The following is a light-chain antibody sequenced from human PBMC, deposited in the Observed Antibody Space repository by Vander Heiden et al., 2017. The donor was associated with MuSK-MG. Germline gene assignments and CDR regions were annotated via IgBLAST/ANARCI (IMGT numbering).Light chain of an antibody. CDR1: QSLIHSGDNY. V-gene: IGKV2-28*01. CDR3: MQALQTPRT. CDR2: LGS. J-gene: IGKJ1*01. Sequence: IEMIQSPLSLAVSPGEAASIPCRSSQSLIHSGDNYLDWYLQKPGQSPQLLIYLGSSRATGVPARVSGSGSGTEFTLKISRVEAEDVGVYYCMQALQTPRTFGQGTKVEFK.